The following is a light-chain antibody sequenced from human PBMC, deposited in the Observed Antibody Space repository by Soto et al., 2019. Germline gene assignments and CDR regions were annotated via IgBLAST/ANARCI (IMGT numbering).Light chain of an antibody. Sequence: IVMTQSPATLSVSPWERATLSFRASQTIGSDLAWYQQQPGQAPRLLIYGASTRATGIPARFSGSGSGTEFTLTISSLQSEDLAIYYCQQFNKWPWKFGQGTKVDIK. CDR2: GAS. CDR1: QTIGSD. CDR3: QQFNKWPWK. V-gene: IGKV3-15*01. J-gene: IGKJ1*01.